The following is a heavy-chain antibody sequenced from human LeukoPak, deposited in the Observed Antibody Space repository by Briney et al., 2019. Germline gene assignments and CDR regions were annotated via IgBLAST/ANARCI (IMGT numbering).Heavy chain of an antibody. Sequence: GGSLRLSCAASGLTVSSNYMNWVRQAPGKGLEWVSALYIGGNTYYADSVRGRFTISRDNSKNTLYLQMNSLRAEDTAVYYCARDSSLLWFGELPSFDYWGQGTLVTVSS. V-gene: IGHV3-53*01. CDR1: GLTVSSNY. CDR2: LYIGGNT. CDR3: ARDSSLLWFGELPSFDY. D-gene: IGHD3-10*01. J-gene: IGHJ4*02.